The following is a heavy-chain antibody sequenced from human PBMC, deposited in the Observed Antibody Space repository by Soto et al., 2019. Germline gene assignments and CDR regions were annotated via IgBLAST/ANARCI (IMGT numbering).Heavy chain of an antibody. V-gene: IGHV1-2*02. Sequence: GASVKVSCKASGFSFTGYYIHCLGQSPGQGLEWMGWINAHSGGTEYAQKFQGRVTLTRDTSIATAYLTLTSLTSDDTALYYCAKDLTRQLAYWLDPWGRGTQVTVSS. CDR2: INAHSGGT. CDR1: GFSFTGYY. CDR3: AKDLTRQLAYWLDP. J-gene: IGHJ5*02. D-gene: IGHD6-6*01.